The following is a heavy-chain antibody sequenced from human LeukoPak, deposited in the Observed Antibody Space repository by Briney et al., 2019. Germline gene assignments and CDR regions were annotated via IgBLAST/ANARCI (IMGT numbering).Heavy chain of an antibody. D-gene: IGHD6-19*01. Sequence: ASVKVSCKASGYTFTGYYMHWVRQAPGQGLEWMGWINPNSGGTNYAQKFQGRVTMTRDTSISTAYMELSRLRSDDTAVYYCARYSSGWASCYYYMDVWGKGTTVTVSS. CDR3: ARYSSGWASCYYYMDV. CDR1: GYTFTGYY. CDR2: INPNSGGT. V-gene: IGHV1-2*02. J-gene: IGHJ6*03.